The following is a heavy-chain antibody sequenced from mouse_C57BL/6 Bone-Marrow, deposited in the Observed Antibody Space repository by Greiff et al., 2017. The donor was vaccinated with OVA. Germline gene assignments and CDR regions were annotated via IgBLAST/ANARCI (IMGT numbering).Heavy chain of an antibody. J-gene: IGHJ3*01. Sequence: QVQLQQPGAELVMPGASVKLSCKASGYTFTSYWMHWVKQRPGQGLEWIGEIDPSDSYTNYNQKFKGKSTLTVDKSSSTAYMQLSSLTSEDSAVYYGARWDYDGGGACFAYWGQGTLVTVSA. D-gene: IGHD2-4*01. CDR1: GYTFTSYW. CDR2: IDPSDSYT. CDR3: ARWDYDGGGACFAY. V-gene: IGHV1-69*01.